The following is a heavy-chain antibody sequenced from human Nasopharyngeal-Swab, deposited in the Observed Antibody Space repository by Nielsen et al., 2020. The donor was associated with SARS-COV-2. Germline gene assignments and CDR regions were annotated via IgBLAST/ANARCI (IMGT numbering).Heavy chain of an antibody. Sequence: WILQPPGKGLEWIGSIYYSGSTYYNPSLSSRVTISVDTSKNHFSLKLSSVTAPDTAVYYCASRIAVASGHYRPFDYWGLGTLVTVSS. J-gene: IGHJ4*02. CDR3: ASRIAVASGHYRPFDY. D-gene: IGHD6-19*01. V-gene: IGHV4-39*02. CDR2: IYYSGST.